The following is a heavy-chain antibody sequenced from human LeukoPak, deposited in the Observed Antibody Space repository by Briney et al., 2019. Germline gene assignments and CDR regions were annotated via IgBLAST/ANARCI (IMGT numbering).Heavy chain of an antibody. Sequence: PGGSLRLSCAASGFTLSSYAMTWVRQAPGRGLEWVSSVDGGGGGTYYADSVKGRFTVSRDNSKNTLFLQMNSLRAEDTAVYYCAKDGGLWVSAHWGDSWGRGTLVTVSS. J-gene: IGHJ4*02. CDR2: VDGGGGGT. D-gene: IGHD7-27*01. CDR1: GFTLSSYA. CDR3: AKDGGLWVSAHWGDS. V-gene: IGHV3-23*01.